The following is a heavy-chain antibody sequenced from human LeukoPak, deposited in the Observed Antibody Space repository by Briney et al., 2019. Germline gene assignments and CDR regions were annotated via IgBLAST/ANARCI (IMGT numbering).Heavy chain of an antibody. J-gene: IGHJ4*02. D-gene: IGHD1-14*01. CDR1: EFNVSSNY. Sequence: GGSLRLSCTASEFNVSSNYISWIRQAPGGRLEWLSVIYYNGITFYSDSVKGRFTISRDTSKNTVYLQMNSLRGEDTAVYYCARHAFRSQYNPNDLWGQGTLVTVSS. CDR2: IYYNGIT. CDR3: ARHAFRSQYNPNDL. V-gene: IGHV3-66*04.